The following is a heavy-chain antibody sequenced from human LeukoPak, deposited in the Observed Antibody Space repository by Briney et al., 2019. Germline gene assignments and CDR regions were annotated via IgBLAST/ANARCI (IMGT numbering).Heavy chain of an antibody. CDR1: GFTVSSKY. V-gene: IGHV3-66*01. CDR3: AKGGMTSGRKGGVFDI. J-gene: IGHJ3*02. D-gene: IGHD2-8*02. CDR2: LYSSGPT. Sequence: QPGGSLRLSCAVSGFTVSSKYMSWVRQAPGKGLEWVAVLYSSGPTYYADSLKGRVTISRDDSKNTLSLQMNGLRVEDTAVYYCAKGGMTSGRKGGVFDIWGQRTLVIVSS.